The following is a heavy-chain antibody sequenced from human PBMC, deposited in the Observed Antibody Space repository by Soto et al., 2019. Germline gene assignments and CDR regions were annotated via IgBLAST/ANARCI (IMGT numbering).Heavy chain of an antibody. CDR2: ISAYNGNT. Sequence: ASVKVSCKASGYTFTSYGISWVRQAPGQGLEWMGWISAYNGNTNYAQKLQGRVTMTTDTSTSTAYMELRSLRSDDTAVYYCARDETGRITIFGVGWFDPWGQGTLVTVS. CDR3: ARDETGRITIFGVGWFDP. D-gene: IGHD3-3*01. J-gene: IGHJ5*02. V-gene: IGHV1-18*01. CDR1: GYTFTSYG.